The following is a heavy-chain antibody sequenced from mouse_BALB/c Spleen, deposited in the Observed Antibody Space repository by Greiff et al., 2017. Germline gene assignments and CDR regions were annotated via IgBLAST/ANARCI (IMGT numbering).Heavy chain of an antibody. V-gene: IGHV5-9-3*01. Sequence: EVQRVESGGGLVKPGGSLKLSCAASGFTFSSYAMSWVRQTPEKRLEWVATISSGGSYTYYPDSVKGRFTISRDNAKNTLYLQMSSLRSEDTAMYYCASHPLLPHHYFDYWGQGTTLTVSS. CDR2: ISSGGSYT. J-gene: IGHJ2*01. CDR1: GFTFSSYA. CDR3: ASHPLLPHHYFDY.